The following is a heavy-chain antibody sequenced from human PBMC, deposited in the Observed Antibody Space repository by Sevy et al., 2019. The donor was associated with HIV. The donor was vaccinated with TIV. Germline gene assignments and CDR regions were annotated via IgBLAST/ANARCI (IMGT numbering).Heavy chain of an antibody. V-gene: IGHV3-30*18. D-gene: IGHD3-16*01. CDR3: AKNRPPGGSYFSRHAMDV. CDR1: GFTFSVYD. Sequence: GGSLRLSCAASGFTFSVYDMHWVRQAPGKGLEWVAIISSDGSYRYYADSVRGRFSMSKDNSKNPMYLQISALSIEDPAADYCAKNRPPGGSYFSRHAMDVWGRGTTVTVSS. J-gene: IGHJ6*02. CDR2: ISSDGSYR.